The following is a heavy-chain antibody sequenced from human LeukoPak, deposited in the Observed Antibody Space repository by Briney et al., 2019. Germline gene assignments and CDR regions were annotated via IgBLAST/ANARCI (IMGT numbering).Heavy chain of an antibody. CDR2: ISGSGGST. CDR1: GFTVSSNY. Sequence: GGSLRLSCAASGFTVSSNYMSWVRQAPGKGLEWVSAISGSGGSTYYADSVKGRFTISRDNSKNTLYLQMNSLRAEDTAVYYCAKVGATTQFDYWGQGTLVTVSS. D-gene: IGHD1-26*01. V-gene: IGHV3-23*01. CDR3: AKVGATTQFDY. J-gene: IGHJ4*02.